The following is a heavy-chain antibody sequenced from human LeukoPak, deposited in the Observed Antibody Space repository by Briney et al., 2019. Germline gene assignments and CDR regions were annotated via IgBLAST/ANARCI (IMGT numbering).Heavy chain of an antibody. Sequence: PGGSLTLPCAASGFTFSSFGMNWVRQAPGKGLEWVSGIRGSGESTYDADSVKGRLTISRDNSKNTVHLQMNSLRAEDTALYYGAKDPRDYYYDRSRNYFANWGQGTMVTVSS. CDR2: IRGSGEST. V-gene: IGHV3-23*01. CDR1: GFTFSSFG. CDR3: AKDPRDYYYDRSRNYFAN. J-gene: IGHJ4*02. D-gene: IGHD3-22*01.